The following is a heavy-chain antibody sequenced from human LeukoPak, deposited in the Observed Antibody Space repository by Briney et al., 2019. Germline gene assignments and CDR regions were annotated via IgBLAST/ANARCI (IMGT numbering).Heavy chain of an antibody. D-gene: IGHD5-12*01. CDR2: ISGSDAGT. J-gene: IGHJ3*02. Sequence: GGSLRLSCAASGFTFSSYAMSWVRQIPGKGLEWVSAISGSDAGTYYADSVKGRFTISRDNSKNTLYLQMNSLRAEDTAIYYCAKLTWNVVATKGALDIWGQGTMVTVSS. V-gene: IGHV3-23*01. CDR1: GFTFSSYA. CDR3: AKLTWNVVATKGALDI.